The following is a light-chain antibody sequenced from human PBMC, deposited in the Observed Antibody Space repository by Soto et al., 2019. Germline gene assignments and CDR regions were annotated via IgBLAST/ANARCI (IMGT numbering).Light chain of an antibody. J-gene: IGLJ3*02. CDR3: SSFTSTTAPWV. V-gene: IGLV2-14*01. CDR1: GSDVGRYNY. CDR2: EVS. Sequence: QSALTQPASVSGSPGQSITISCTGTGSDVGRYNYVSWYQHHPGKATTVMIYEVSNRPSGVSNRFFGSKSGNTASLTISGLQAEDEADYYCSSFTSTTAPWVFGGGTKLTVL.